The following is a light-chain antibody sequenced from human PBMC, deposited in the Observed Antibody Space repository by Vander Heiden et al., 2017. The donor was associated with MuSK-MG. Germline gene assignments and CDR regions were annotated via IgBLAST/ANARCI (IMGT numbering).Light chain of an antibody. CDR3: QQSYDTTT. CDR2: GAS. V-gene: IGKV1-39*01. J-gene: IGKJ5*01. CDR1: QRIGSS. Sequence: EIQMTQSPSSLSASVGDKVTITCRASQRIGSSLNWYQQKPGKAPNLLIYGASTLQSGVPLRSSGGGSGTDFTLTISSLQAEDFATYYCQQSYDTTTFGQGTRMDIK.